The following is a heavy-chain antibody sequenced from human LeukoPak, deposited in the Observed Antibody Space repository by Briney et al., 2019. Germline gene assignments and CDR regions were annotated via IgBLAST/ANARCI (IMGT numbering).Heavy chain of an antibody. V-gene: IGHV1-2*02. CDR2: INPNSGGT. CDR3: ARGLSSGWYYYYYYMDV. J-gene: IGHJ6*03. CDR1: GYTFTGYY. D-gene: IGHD6-19*01. Sequence: ASVKVSCKASGYTFTGYYMHWVRQAPGQGLEWMGWINPNSGGTNYAQKFQGRVTMTRDTSISTAYMELSRLRSDDTAVYYCARGLSSGWYYYYYYMDVWGKGTTVTVSS.